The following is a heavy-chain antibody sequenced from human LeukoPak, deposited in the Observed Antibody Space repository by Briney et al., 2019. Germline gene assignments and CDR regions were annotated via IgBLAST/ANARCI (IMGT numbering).Heavy chain of an antibody. V-gene: IGHV4-59*01. CDR2: IYYSGST. CDR3: SRDLWFHY. Sequence: SETLSLTCTVSGGSISSYYWSWIGQPPGKGLEWIGYIYYSGSTNYNPSLKSRVTISVDTSKNQFSLKLSSVTAADTAVYYCSRDLWFHYWGQGTLVTVSS. CDR1: GGSISSYY. D-gene: IGHD3-10*01. J-gene: IGHJ4*02.